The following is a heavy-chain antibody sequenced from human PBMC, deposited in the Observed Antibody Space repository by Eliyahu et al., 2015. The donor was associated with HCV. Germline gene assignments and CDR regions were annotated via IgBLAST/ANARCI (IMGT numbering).Heavy chain of an antibody. D-gene: IGHD2-8*01. J-gene: IGHJ6*02. CDR2: ISDDGSRT. V-gene: IGHV3-23*01. CDR3: ARILSRTQYYWYGMDV. Sequence: EVQLLESGGGLVQPGGSLRLSCGAXGFTFSDYAMTWVRQAPGKVLEGVSSISDDGSRTYYTDSVKGRFTISRDNFKNTLFLQMNSLRAEDTALYYCARILSRTQYYWYGMDVWGQGTTVTVSS. CDR1: GFTFSDYA.